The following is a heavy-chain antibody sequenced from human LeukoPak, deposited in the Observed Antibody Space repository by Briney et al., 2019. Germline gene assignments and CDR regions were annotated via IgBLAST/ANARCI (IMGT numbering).Heavy chain of an antibody. D-gene: IGHD3-16*02. CDR2: ISSSGSTL. V-gene: IGHV3-11*04. CDR3: ARLRGDYVWGSYRYFDY. CDR1: GFTFSDYY. Sequence: PGGSLRLSCAASGFTFSDYYMSWIRLAPGKGLEWVSYISSSGSTLYYADSVKGRFTISRDNAKNSLYLKMNSLSAEDTAVYYCARLRGDYVWGSYRYFDYWGQGTLVTVSS. J-gene: IGHJ4*02.